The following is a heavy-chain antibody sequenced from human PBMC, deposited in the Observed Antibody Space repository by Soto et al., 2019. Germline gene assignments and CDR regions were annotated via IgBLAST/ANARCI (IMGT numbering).Heavy chain of an antibody. CDR2: IIPIFGTA. D-gene: IGHD6-19*01. J-gene: IGHJ4*02. CDR1: GGAFSSYA. CDR3: AREVAVAGTSIDY. Sequence: WASVKVSCKASGGAFSSYAISWVRQAPGQGLEWMGGIIPIFGTANYAQKFQGRVTITADKSTSTAYMELSSLRSEDTAVYYCAREVAVAGTSIDYWGQGTLVTVSS. V-gene: IGHV1-69*06.